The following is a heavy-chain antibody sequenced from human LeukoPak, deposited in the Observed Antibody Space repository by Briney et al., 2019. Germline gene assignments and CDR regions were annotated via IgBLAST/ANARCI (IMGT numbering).Heavy chain of an antibody. CDR2: IKQDGSEK. V-gene: IGHV3-7*01. D-gene: IGHD4-17*01. CDR3: ARFPSAPYGDYFDY. J-gene: IGHJ4*02. Sequence: GGSLRLSRAASGFTFSSYWMSWVRQAPGKGLEWVANIKQDGSEKYYVDSVKGRFTISRDNAKNSLYLQMNSLRAEDTAVYYCARFPSAPYGDYFDYWGQGTLVTVSS. CDR1: GFTFSSYW.